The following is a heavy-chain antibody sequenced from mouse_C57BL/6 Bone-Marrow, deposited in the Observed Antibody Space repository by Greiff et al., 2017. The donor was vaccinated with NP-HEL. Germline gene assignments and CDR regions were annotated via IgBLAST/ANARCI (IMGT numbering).Heavy chain of an antibody. J-gene: IGHJ1*03. V-gene: IGHV5-9*01. D-gene: IGHD2-3*01. Sequence: EVKLQESGGGLVKPGGSLKLSCAASGFTFSSYTMSWVRQTPEKRLEWVATISGGGGNTYYPDSVKGRFTISRDNAKNTLYLQMSSLRSEDTALYYCVRRFYDGYSYWYFDVWGTGTTVTVSS. CDR1: GFTFSSYT. CDR3: VRRFYDGYSYWYFDV. CDR2: ISGGGGNT.